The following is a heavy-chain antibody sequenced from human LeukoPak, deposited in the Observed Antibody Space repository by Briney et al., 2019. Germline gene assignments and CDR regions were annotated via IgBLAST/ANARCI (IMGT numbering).Heavy chain of an antibody. CDR2: IYYSGST. CDR3: ARDLDVLLWFGEFLAGGGFDP. D-gene: IGHD3-10*01. Sequence: SETLSLTCTVSGGSISSSSYYWGWIRQPPGKGLEWIGSIYYSGSTYYNPSLKSRVTMSVDTSKNQFSLKLCSVTAADTAVYYCARDLDVLLWFGEFLAGGGFDPWGEGTLVTVSS. V-gene: IGHV4-39*07. CDR1: GGSISSSSYY. J-gene: IGHJ5*02.